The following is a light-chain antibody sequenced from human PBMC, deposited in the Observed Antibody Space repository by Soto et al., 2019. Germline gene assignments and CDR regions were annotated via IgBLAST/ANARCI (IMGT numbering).Light chain of an antibody. Sequence: EIVLTQSPGTLSLSPGERATLSCRASQSVSSSYLAWYQQKPGQAPRLLIYGASSRATGIPDRFSGSGSGTGFTLTISRLEPEECAVYYCQHCDGSPRLTCGGGTKLEIK. CDR1: QSVSSSY. CDR3: QHCDGSPRLT. V-gene: IGKV3-20*01. J-gene: IGKJ4*01. CDR2: GAS.